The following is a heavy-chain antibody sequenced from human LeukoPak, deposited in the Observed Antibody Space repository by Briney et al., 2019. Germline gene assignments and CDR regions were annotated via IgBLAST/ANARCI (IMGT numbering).Heavy chain of an antibody. CDR3: ARCPDYGVEYWYFDL. CDR1: GGSISSYY. Sequence: SETLSLTCTVSGGSISSYYWSCIRQPPGKGLEWIGYIYYSGSTNYNPSLKSRVTISVDTSKNQFSLKLSSVTAADTAVYYCARCPDYGVEYWYFDLWGRGTLVTVSS. CDR2: IYYSGST. V-gene: IGHV4-59*01. J-gene: IGHJ2*01. D-gene: IGHD4-17*01.